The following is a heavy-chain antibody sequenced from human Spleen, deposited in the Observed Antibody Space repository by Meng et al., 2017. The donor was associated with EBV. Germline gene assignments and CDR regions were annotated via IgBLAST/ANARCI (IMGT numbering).Heavy chain of an antibody. D-gene: IGHD4-11*01. V-gene: IGHV3-33*01. CDR3: ARKSSNYGTLIDY. CDR2: IWYDGSYK. Sequence: VQLVGPGGGVVQPGRSLGLSCAASGFTFSSYGMHWVRQAPGKGLEWVALIWYDGSYKYYADSVKGRFTISRDISKNTMSLQMNSLRAEDTAAYYCARKSSNYGTLIDYWGQGTLVTVSS. J-gene: IGHJ4*02. CDR1: GFTFSSYG.